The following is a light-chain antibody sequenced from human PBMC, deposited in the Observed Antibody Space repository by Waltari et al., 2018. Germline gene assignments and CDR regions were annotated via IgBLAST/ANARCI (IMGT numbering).Light chain of an antibody. V-gene: IGLV2-14*03. CDR2: DLS. CDR1: TRDLGGYND. J-gene: IGLJ3*02. Sequence: QSALTHPASVSGSPGQSITISCTGTTRDLGGYNDVSWYQQPPGKAPTLIIFDLSSRPSGVSNRFTGSKSANTASLIISGLQAEDEADYYCCSFTSSSTWVFGGGTKLTVL. CDR3: CSFTSSSTWV.